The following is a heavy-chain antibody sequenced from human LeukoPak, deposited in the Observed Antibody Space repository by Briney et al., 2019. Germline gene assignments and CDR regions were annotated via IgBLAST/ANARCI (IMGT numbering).Heavy chain of an antibody. Sequence: PSASVKVSCKASGYSLTSNYMNWVRQAPGQGLDWVGVINPSDGSTTYAQKFQGRVTMTTDTSRNTVYMELISLTSEDTAVYYCARAGLPALSMVRTSDDFYMDVWGEGTTVIVSS. CDR3: ARAGLPALSMVRTSDDFYMDV. CDR1: GYSLTSNY. D-gene: IGHD3-10*01. CDR2: INPSDGST. J-gene: IGHJ6*03. V-gene: IGHV1-46*01.